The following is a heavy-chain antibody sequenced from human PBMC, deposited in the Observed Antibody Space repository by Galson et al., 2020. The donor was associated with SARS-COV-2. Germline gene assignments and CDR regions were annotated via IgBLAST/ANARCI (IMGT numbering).Heavy chain of an antibody. CDR2: ISYDGSNK. J-gene: IGHJ4*02. D-gene: IGHD6-19*01. V-gene: IGHV3-30*04. CDR3: ARDLPTQPGC. CDR1: GFTFSSYA. Sequence: GESLKISCAASGFTFSSYAMHWVRQAPGKGLEWVAVISYDGSNKYYADSVKGRFTISRDNSKNTLYLQMNSLRVDDTAVYYCARDLPTQPGCWGQGTLVTVSS.